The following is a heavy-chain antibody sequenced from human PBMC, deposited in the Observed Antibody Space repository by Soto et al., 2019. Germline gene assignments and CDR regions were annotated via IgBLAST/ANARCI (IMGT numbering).Heavy chain of an antibody. CDR3: ALTRRSSLLEVAGLGFEY. J-gene: IGHJ4*02. CDR1: GFNFGVFG. Sequence: AGGSLRLSCAASGFNFGVFGMHWVRQAPGKGLEWLSVLSYEGSEEYYADSVRGRFTISRDNSKNTLFLQMDSLRVDDTGVYYCALTRRSSLLEVAGLGFEYWGQGTLVTVSS. D-gene: IGHD6-19*01. CDR2: LSYEGSEE. V-gene: IGHV3-30*03.